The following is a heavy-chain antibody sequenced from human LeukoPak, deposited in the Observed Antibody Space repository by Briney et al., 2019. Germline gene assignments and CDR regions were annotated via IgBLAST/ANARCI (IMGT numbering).Heavy chain of an antibody. D-gene: IGHD1-26*01. Sequence: SVKVSCKASGGTLSSYTISWVRQAPGQGLEWMGRIIPILGIANYAQKFQGRVTITADKSTSTAYMELSSLRSEDTAVYYCARDLDSGSYFPTDYWGQGTLVTVSS. J-gene: IGHJ4*02. V-gene: IGHV1-69*04. CDR2: IIPILGIA. CDR3: ARDLDSGSYFPTDY. CDR1: GGTLSSYT.